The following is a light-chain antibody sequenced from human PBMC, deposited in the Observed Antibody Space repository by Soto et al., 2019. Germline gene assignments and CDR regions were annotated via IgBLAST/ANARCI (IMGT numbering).Light chain of an antibody. V-gene: IGLV1-44*01. CDR3: AAWDDSLNGPV. CDR1: SSNIGSNT. J-gene: IGLJ1*01. CDR2: SLN. Sequence: QSVLTQPPSASGTPGQRVTISCSGSSSNIGSNTVNWYQQLPGTAPQLLIFSLNQRPSGVPDRFSGSRSGTSASLAISGLQSEDEADYYCAAWDDSLNGPVFGTGTKVTVL.